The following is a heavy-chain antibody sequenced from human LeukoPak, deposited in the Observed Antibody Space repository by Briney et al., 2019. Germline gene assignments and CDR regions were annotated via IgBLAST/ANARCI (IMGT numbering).Heavy chain of an antibody. V-gene: IGHV3-21*01. J-gene: IGHJ4*02. D-gene: IGHD1-26*01. CDR3: ARENSQMWGDC. Sequence: GGSLRLSCAASGSTFSSYSMNWVRQAPGKGLEWVSSISRTGTYIYYADSVKGRFTISRDSAKTSLYLQMNSLRAEDTAVYYRARENSQMWGDCWGQGTLVTVSS. CDR2: ISRTGTYI. CDR1: GSTFSSYS.